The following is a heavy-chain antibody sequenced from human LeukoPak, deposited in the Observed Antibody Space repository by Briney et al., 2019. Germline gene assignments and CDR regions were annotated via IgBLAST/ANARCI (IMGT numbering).Heavy chain of an antibody. D-gene: IGHD5-18*01. V-gene: IGHV3-23*01. CDR2: ISGSGGST. Sequence: GGSLRLSCVASGLTFSSYAMTWVRQAPGKGLEWVSAISGSGGSTYYADSVKGRFTISRDNSKNTLYLQMNSLRAEDTAVYYCAKDDEYSYGTDYWGQGTLVTVSS. CDR1: GLTFSSYA. CDR3: AKDDEYSYGTDY. J-gene: IGHJ4*02.